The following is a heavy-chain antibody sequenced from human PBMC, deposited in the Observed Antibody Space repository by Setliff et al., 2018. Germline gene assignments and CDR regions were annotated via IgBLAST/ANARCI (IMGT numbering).Heavy chain of an antibody. D-gene: IGHD5-12*01. J-gene: IGHJ4*02. V-gene: IGHV1-18*01. CDR1: GYTFTSYG. CDR2: ISGYNGDT. CDR3: ARCLPFLSGYDRGASDS. Sequence: ASVKVSCKASGYTFTSYGINWVRQAPGQRLEWVGWISGYNGDTNYAQKFQGRVTLTTDRSTSTAYMELRSLKSDDTAVYYCARCLPFLSGYDRGASDSWGQGTLVTVSS.